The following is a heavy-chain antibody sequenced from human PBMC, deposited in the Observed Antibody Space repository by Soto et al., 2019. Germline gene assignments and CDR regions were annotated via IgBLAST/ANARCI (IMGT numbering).Heavy chain of an antibody. CDR3: ARELGQQLFDY. V-gene: IGHV1-18*01. CDR1: GYTFTCYG. CDR2: SSAYNCNK. J-gene: IGHJ4*02. D-gene: IGHD6-13*01. Sequence: QVHPVQSGAAVKKPGASVKFSCKASGYTFTCYGIRWVRQAPGQGLEWLGWSSAYNCNKKYAQKLQGRVTMTTDTATSTAYRELRSLRSGDTARDDWARELGQQLFDYWGQGTLVTVSS.